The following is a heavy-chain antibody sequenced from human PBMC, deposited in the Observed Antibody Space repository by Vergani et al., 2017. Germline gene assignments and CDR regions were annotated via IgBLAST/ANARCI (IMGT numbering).Heavy chain of an antibody. V-gene: IGHV5-51*01. D-gene: IGHD3-22*01. CDR1: GYSFTSYW. CDR2: IYPGDSDT. J-gene: IGHJ3*02. Sequence: VQLVESGAEVKKPGESLKISCKGSGYSFTSYWIGWVRQMPGKGLEWMGIIYPGDSDTRYSPSFQGQVTISADKSISTAYLQWSSLKASDTAMYYCAGWRSSGYYSPDHAFDIWGQGTMVTVSS. CDR3: AGWRSSGYYSPDHAFDI.